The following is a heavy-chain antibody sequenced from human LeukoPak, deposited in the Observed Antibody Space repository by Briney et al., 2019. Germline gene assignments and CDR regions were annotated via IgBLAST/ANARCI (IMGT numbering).Heavy chain of an antibody. D-gene: IGHD6-6*01. V-gene: IGHV4-34*01. Sequence: TAGGSLRLSCAASGFTFSSYAMSWIRQPPGKGLEWIGEINHSGSTNYNPSLKSRVTISVDTSKNQFSLKLSSVTAADTAVYYCARLGSRRNWFDPWGQGTLVTVSS. CDR3: ARLGSRRNWFDP. J-gene: IGHJ5*02. CDR2: INHSGST. CDR1: GFTFSSYA.